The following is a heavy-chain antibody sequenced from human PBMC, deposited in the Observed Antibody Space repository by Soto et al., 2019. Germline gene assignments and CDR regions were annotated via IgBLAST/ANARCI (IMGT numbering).Heavy chain of an antibody. CDR3: ARLHIVVVTATHYYGMDV. V-gene: IGHV5-51*01. Sequence: GESLKISCKGSGYSFTSYWIGWVRQMPGKGLEWMGIIYPGDSDTRYSPSFQGQVTISADKSISTAYLQWSSLKASDTAMYYCARLHIVVVTATHYYGMDVWGPGTTVTVSS. CDR2: IYPGDSDT. J-gene: IGHJ6*02. D-gene: IGHD2-21*02. CDR1: GYSFTSYW.